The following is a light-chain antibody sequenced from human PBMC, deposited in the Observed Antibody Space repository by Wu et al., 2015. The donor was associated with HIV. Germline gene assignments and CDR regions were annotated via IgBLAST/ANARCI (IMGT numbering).Light chain of an antibody. V-gene: IGKV3-15*01. CDR2: GAS. J-gene: IGKJ2*03. CDR3: QHYNNWPEYS. CDR1: QSIRNN. Sequence: EIVMTQSPATLSVSTGERATLSCRASQSIRNNLAWYQQKPGQAPRLLIHGASKRATGIPAKFSGSGSGTEFTLTISSLQSEDFAVYYCQHYNNWPEYSFGQGTKLEIK.